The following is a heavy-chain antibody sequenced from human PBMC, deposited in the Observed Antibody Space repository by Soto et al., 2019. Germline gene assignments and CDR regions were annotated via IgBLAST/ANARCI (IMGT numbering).Heavy chain of an antibody. J-gene: IGHJ3*02. Sequence: QVQLQQSGPGLVKPSQTLSLTCAISGDSVSTNGVAWNWIRLSPSRGREWLGRTNYRAKWNTDYALSVKGRITINPDTSKTQFSLQLNSVTPEDTAVYYCARGKHSTFDIWGQGTMVAVSS. V-gene: IGHV6-1*01. CDR1: GDSVSTNGVA. CDR3: ARGKHSTFDI. CDR2: TNYRAKWNT. D-gene: IGHD6-13*01.